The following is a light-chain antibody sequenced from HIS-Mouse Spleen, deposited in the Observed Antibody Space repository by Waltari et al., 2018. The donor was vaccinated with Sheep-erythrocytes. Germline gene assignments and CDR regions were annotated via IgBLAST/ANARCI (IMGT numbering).Light chain of an antibody. CDR1: QGISSW. J-gene: IGKJ1*01. CDR3: QQYNSYPWT. CDR2: KAS. Sequence: DIQMTQSPSTLSASVGDRVTITCRASQGISSWLAWYQQKPGKAPKPLISKASSVESGVPSRFSGSGSGTEFTLTISSLQPDDFATYYCQQYNSYPWTFGQGTKVEIK. V-gene: IGKV1-5*03.